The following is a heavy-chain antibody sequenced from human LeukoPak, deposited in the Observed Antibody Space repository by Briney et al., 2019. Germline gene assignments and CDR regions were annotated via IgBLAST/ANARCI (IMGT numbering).Heavy chain of an antibody. Sequence: GESLKISCAASGFTFSSYAMSWVRQAPGKGLEWVSAISGSGGSTYYADSVKGRFTISRDNSKNTLYLQMNSLRAEDTAVYYCAKDLDGDYVGSDYWGQGTLVTVSS. CDR1: GFTFSSYA. J-gene: IGHJ4*02. V-gene: IGHV3-23*01. CDR3: AKDLDGDYVGSDY. CDR2: ISGSGGST. D-gene: IGHD4-17*01.